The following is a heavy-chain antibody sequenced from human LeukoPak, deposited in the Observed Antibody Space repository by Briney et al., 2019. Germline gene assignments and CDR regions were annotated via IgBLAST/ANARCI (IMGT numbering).Heavy chain of an antibody. CDR3: AVRFRLPGDI. D-gene: IGHD3-10*01. V-gene: IGHV4-34*01. J-gene: IGHJ3*02. Sequence: SETLSLTGAVYGGSFSGYYWSWIRQPPGKGLEWIGEINHSGSTNYNPSLKSRVTISVDTSKNQFSLKLSSVTAADTAVYYCAVRFRLPGDIWSQGTMVTVSS. CDR1: GGSFSGYY. CDR2: INHSGST.